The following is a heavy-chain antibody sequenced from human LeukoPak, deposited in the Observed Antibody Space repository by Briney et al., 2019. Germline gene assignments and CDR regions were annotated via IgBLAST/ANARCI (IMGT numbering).Heavy chain of an antibody. CDR3: AREHSSSYNWFDP. CDR1: GITLSNYG. Sequence: LRLSCAVSGITLSNYGMSWVRQAPGKGLEWIGYIYHSGSTYYNPSLKSRVTISVDRSKNQFSLKLSSVTAADTAVNYCAREHSSSYNWFDPWGQGTLVTVSS. CDR2: IYHSGST. V-gene: IGHV4-30-2*01. D-gene: IGHD6-13*01. J-gene: IGHJ5*02.